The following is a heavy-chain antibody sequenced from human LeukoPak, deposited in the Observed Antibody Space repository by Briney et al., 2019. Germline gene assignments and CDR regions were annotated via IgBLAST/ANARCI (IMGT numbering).Heavy chain of an antibody. CDR2: IYPGDSDT. J-gene: IGHJ5*02. V-gene: IGHV5-51*01. CDR1: GYSFSTYW. D-gene: IGHD6-13*01. Sequence: GESLKISCKGSGYSFSTYWLGWVRQMPGKGLEWMGIIYPGDSDTRYSPSFQGQVTISADKSINTAYLQWSSLKASDTAMYYCARRAAAQGPWGQGTLVTVSS. CDR3: ARRAAAQGP.